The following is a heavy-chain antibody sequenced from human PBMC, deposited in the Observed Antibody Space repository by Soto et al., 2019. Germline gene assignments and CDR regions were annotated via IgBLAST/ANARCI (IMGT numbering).Heavy chain of an antibody. CDR3: TTWRRGKSCTSVSCYGDGAY. CDR1: GFTFNSAW. J-gene: IGHJ4*02. CDR2: IKSWTDGGSV. V-gene: IGHV3-15*02. D-gene: IGHD2-2*01. Sequence: EVPLVESGGALVKPGESLTLSCAASGFTFNSAWMTWVRQAPGKGLEWVGRIKSWTDGGSVDTAAPVKGRFTISRDDSNNTFYLQMNSLKSEDTAVYYCTTWRRGKSCTSVSCYGDGAYWGQGTLVTVSS.